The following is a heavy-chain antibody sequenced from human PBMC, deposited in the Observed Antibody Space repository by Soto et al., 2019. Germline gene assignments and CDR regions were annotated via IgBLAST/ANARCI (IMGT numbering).Heavy chain of an antibody. CDR2: IHGSGETT. J-gene: IGHJ3*01. CDR3: ARRSSGSYYAAFDV. Sequence: EEQLLESGGGLVQPGGSLRLSCAASGFTFSTYPMTWVRQAPGKGLEWVSSIHGSGETTYYAESVKGRFIISRDNSKNTLYLQMDSLTADDTAVYFCARRSSGSYYAAFDVWGQGPMVTVSS. CDR1: GFTFSTYP. V-gene: IGHV3-23*01. D-gene: IGHD1-26*01.